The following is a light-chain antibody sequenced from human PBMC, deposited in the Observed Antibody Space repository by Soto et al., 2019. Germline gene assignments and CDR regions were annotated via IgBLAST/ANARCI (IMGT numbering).Light chain of an antibody. CDR3: QQLNSYPT. CDR2: AAS. CDR1: QGISSY. V-gene: IGKV1-9*01. J-gene: IGKJ5*01. Sequence: IQLTQSPSSLSASVGDRVTITCRASQGISSYLAWYQQKPGKAPKLLIYAASTLQSGVPSRFSGSGSGTDFTLTISCLQPEDFATYYCQQLNSYPTFGQGTRLEIK.